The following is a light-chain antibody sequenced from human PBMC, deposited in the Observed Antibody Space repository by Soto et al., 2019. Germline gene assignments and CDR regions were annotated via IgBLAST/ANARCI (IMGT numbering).Light chain of an antibody. CDR1: SSDIGGYNY. J-gene: IGLJ1*01. V-gene: IGLV2-14*01. Sequence: QSALTQPASGSGSPGQSITVSFTGTSSDIGGYNYVSWYQQHPGKAPKLMVYEVTNRPSGVSDRFSGSKSGNTASLTISGLQADDEGYYYCSSYTSRSTLYVFGTGTKLTVL. CDR2: EVT. CDR3: SSYTSRSTLYV.